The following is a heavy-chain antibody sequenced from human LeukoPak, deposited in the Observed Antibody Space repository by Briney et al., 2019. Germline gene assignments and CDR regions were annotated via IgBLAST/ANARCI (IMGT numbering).Heavy chain of an antibody. CDR2: INPNSGGT. CDR1: GYTFTGYY. D-gene: IGHD2-2*01. J-gene: IGHJ5*02. V-gene: IGHV1-2*02. Sequence: ASVKVSCKASGYTFTGYYIHWVRQAPGQGLEWMGWINPNSGGTNYAQKFQGRVTMTRDTSISTAYMELSRLRSDDTAVYYCARRRGYCSSTSCSSGGNWFDPWGQGTLVTVSS. CDR3: ARRRGYCSSTSCSSGGNWFDP.